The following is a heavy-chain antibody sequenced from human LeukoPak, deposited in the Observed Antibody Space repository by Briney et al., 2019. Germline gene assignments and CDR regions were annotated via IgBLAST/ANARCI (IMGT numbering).Heavy chain of an antibody. J-gene: IGHJ6*03. CDR3: ARREYYYYYYMDV. Sequence: SETLSLTCAVYGGSFSGYYWSWIRQPPGKGLEGIGEINHSGSTNYNPSLKSRVTISVDTSKNQLSLKLSSVTAADTAVYYCARREYYYYYYMDVWGKGTTVTISS. CDR1: GGSFSGYY. V-gene: IGHV4-34*01. CDR2: INHSGST.